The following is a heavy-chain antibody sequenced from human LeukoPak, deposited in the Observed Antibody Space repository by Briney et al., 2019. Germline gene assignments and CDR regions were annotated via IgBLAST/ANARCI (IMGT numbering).Heavy chain of an antibody. CDR3: AKFGYYDSSGYYPDY. J-gene: IGHJ4*02. V-gene: IGHV3-23*01. D-gene: IGHD3-22*01. Sequence: GGSLRLSCAASGXTFSSYAMSWVRQAPGKGREWVSAISGSGGSTYYADSVKGRFTISRDNSKNTLYLQMNSLGAEDTAVYYCAKFGYYDSSGYYPDYWGQGTLVTVSS. CDR1: GXTFSSYA. CDR2: ISGSGGST.